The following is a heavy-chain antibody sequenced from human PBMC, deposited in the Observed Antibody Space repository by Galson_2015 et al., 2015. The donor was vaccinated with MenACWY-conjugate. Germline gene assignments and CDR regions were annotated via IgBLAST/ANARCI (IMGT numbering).Heavy chain of an antibody. V-gene: IGHV1-69*02. J-gene: IGHJ4*02. CDR1: GGTFSSYT. D-gene: IGHD5-24*01. CDR3: ARRGDGYNFGEAD. CDR2: IIPILGIA. Sequence: SVKVSCKASGGTFSSYTISWVRQAPGQGLEWMGRIIPILGIANYAQKFQGRVTITADKSTSTAYMELSSLRSEDTAVYYCARRGDGYNFGEADWGQGALVTVSS.